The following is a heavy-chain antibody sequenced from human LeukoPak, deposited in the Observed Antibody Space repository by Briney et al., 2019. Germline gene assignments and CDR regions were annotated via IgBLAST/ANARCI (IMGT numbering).Heavy chain of an antibody. CDR1: GFTFSSYS. CDR3: ARDHYYDSSEGGFDY. J-gene: IGHJ4*02. V-gene: IGHV3-21*01. D-gene: IGHD3-22*01. CDR2: ISKSGSYI. Sequence: GGSLRLSCAASGFTFSSYSMNWVRQAPGKGLEWVSSISKSGSYIYYADSVKGRFTISRDNSKNTLYLQMNSLRAEGTAVYYCARDHYYDSSEGGFDYWGQGTLVTVSS.